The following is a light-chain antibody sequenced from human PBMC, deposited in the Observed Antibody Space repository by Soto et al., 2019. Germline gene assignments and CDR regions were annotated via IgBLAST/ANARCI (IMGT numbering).Light chain of an antibody. V-gene: IGKV3-20*01. CDR1: QSVSSSY. CDR3: QQYGSSTWT. J-gene: IGKJ1*01. CDR2: GTS. Sequence: EIVLTQSPGTLSLSPGERATLSCRASQSVSSSYLAWYQQKPGQAPSLLIYGTSSRATGIPDRFSGSGSGTDFTLTISRLEPEDFAVYYCQQYGSSTWTFGQGTMVDIK.